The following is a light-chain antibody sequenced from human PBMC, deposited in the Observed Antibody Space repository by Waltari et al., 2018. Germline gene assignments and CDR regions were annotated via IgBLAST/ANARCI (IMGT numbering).Light chain of an antibody. CDR2: GNN. Sequence: QSVLTQPPSVSGTPGQRVTISCSGSTSHIGAGHDVHWYQHLPGTAPKLLISGNNNRPSGVPDRFSGSKSGTSASLAITGLQADDEADYFCQSFDNMLSGGVVFGGGTKLAVL. CDR3: QSFDNMLSGGVV. CDR1: TSHIGAGHD. J-gene: IGLJ2*01. V-gene: IGLV1-40*01.